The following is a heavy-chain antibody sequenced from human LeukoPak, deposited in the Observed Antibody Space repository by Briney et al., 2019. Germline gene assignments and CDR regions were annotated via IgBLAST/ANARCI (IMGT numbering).Heavy chain of an antibody. CDR1: GGSISSYY. CDR3: ATEVDYGSGSFDC. D-gene: IGHD3-10*01. J-gene: IGHJ4*02. Sequence: PSETLSLTCTVSGGSISSYYWSWIRQPPGKGLEWIGYIYYSGSTNYNPSLKSRVTISVDTSKNQFSLKLSSVTAADTAVYYCATEVDYGSGSFDCWGQGTRVAVSS. CDR2: IYYSGST. V-gene: IGHV4-59*01.